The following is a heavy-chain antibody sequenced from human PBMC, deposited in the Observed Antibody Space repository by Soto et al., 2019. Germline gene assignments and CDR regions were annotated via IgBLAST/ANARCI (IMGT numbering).Heavy chain of an antibody. V-gene: IGHV1-3*01. Sequence: QVQLVQSGAEVKKPGASVKVSCKASGYTFTSYAMHWVRQAPGQRLEWMGWINAGNGNTKYSQKFQGRVTITRDRSASTGYMELSSLRSEDTAVYYCARDQGGSSWYRKHSYYYYGMDVWGQGTTVTVSS. D-gene: IGHD6-13*01. CDR2: INAGNGNT. CDR1: GYTFTSYA. J-gene: IGHJ6*02. CDR3: ARDQGGSSWYRKHSYYYYGMDV.